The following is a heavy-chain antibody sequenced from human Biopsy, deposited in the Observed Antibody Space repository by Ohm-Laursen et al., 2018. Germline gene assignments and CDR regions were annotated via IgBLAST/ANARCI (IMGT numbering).Heavy chain of an antibody. CDR3: ARDPYCSGGNCYSPLDH. V-gene: IGHV1-2*02. CDR1: GYTFSLYH. J-gene: IGHJ4*02. D-gene: IGHD2-15*01. Sequence: GASVKVSCKASGYTFSLYHIHWVRQAPGQGLEWMGWIDPDGGRTSFGQNFQGRVTMTSDTSTGTAYLELTRLRSDDTAAYYCARDPYCSGGNCYSPLDHWGQGTLVTVSA. CDR2: IDPDGGRT.